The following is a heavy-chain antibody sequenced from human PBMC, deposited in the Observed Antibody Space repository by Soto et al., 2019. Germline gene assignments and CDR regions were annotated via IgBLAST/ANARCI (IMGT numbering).Heavy chain of an antibody. CDR3: AKGGRQWLVTSDFNY. V-gene: IGHV3-30*18. CDR2: VYHDGRNT. Sequence: VQLVESGGGVVQPGRSLRLSCAASGFTFSDYAMHWVRQAPGKGVEWVAVVYHDGRNTHYADSVKGRFTISRDSSKNTVSLEMTSLRAEDTAVYYCAKGGRQWLVTSDFNYWGQGALVTVSS. CDR1: GFTFSDYA. D-gene: IGHD6-19*01. J-gene: IGHJ4*02.